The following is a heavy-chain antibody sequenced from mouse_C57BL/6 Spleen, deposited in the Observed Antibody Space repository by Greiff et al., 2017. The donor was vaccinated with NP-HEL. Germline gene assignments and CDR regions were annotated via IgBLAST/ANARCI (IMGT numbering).Heavy chain of an antibody. J-gene: IGHJ1*03. CDR1: GYTFTSYW. D-gene: IGHD1-1*01. CDR2: INPSNGGT. V-gene: IGHV1-53*01. Sequence: QVQLQQPGTELVKPGASVKLSCKASGYTFTSYWMHWVKQRPGQGLEWIGNINPSNGGTNYNEKFKSKATLTVDKSSSTAYMQLSSLTSEDSAVYYCARDYYGSSYGYWYFDVWGTGTTVTVSS. CDR3: ARDYYGSSYGYWYFDV.